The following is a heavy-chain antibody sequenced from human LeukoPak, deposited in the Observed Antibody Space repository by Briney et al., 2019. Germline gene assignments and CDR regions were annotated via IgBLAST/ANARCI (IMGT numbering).Heavy chain of an antibody. CDR1: GGTFSSYA. CDR2: IIPIFGTA. J-gene: IGHJ4*02. Sequence: ASVKVSCKASGGTFSSYAISWVRQAPGQGLEWMGGIIPIFGTANYAQKFQGRVTITADESTSTAYMELSSLRSEDTAVYYCARVGVGATYYFDYWGQGTLVTDSS. D-gene: IGHD1-26*01. CDR3: ARVGVGATYYFDY. V-gene: IGHV1-69*13.